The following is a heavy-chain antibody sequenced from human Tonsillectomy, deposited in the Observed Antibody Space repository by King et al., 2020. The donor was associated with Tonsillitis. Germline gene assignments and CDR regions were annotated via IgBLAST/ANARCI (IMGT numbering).Heavy chain of an antibody. Sequence: PLQESGPGLVKPSQTLSLTCTVSGGSISSGSSYWRWIRQPAGKGLEWIGHIYASGSTNYNPSLKSRVTMSVDTSKNQFSLKLSSVTAADTAVYYCAACSFGIVIPQFDPWGQGTLVTVSS. CDR1: GGSISSGSSY. CDR2: IYASGST. D-gene: IGHD3-3*01. V-gene: IGHV4-61*02. J-gene: IGHJ5*02. CDR3: AACSFGIVIPQFDP.